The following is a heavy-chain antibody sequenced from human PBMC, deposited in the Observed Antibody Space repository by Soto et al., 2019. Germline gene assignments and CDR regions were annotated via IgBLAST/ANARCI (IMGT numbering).Heavy chain of an antibody. CDR1: GFTVSSNY. CDR2: IYSGGST. J-gene: IGHJ6*03. V-gene: IGHV3-66*01. Sequence: GGSLRLSCAASGFTVSSNYMSWVRQAPGKGLEWVSVIYSGGSTYYADSVKGRFTISRDNSKNTLYLQMNSLRAEDTAVYYCAREERGYGDYATYYYYYYMDVWGKGTTVTVSS. D-gene: IGHD4-17*01. CDR3: AREERGYGDYATYYYYYYMDV.